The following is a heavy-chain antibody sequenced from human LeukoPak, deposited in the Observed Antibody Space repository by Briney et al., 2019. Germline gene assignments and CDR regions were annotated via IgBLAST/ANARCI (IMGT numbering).Heavy chain of an antibody. J-gene: IGHJ4*02. CDR2: ISGDGVST. CDR1: GFTFSQYF. D-gene: IGHD1-1*01. CDR3: ASWKGY. Sequence: GGSLRLSCAVSGFTFSQYFMYGVRQAPGKGLEYVAAISGDGVSTYYANAVRDRFTISRDNSKNTLYLQMDSLRAEDMGVYYCASWKGYWGQGTLVTVSS. V-gene: IGHV3-64*01.